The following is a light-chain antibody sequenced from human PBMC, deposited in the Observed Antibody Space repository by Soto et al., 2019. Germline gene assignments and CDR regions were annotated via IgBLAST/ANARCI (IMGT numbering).Light chain of an antibody. J-gene: IGKJ5*01. CDR3: QQRSNWLVT. V-gene: IGKV3D-20*02. CDR2: GAS. CDR1: QSVSSSY. Sequence: VLTQSPGTLSLSPGERATLSCRASQSVSSSYLAWYQQRPGQAPRLLIYGASNRATGIPDRFSGGGTATDFTLTISSLEPEDFAVYYCQQRSNWLVTFGQGTRLEIK.